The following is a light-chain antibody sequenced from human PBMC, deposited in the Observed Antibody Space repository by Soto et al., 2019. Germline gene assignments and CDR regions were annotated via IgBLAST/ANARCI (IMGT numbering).Light chain of an antibody. J-gene: IGKJ2*01. CDR3: QQYSTTPLT. V-gene: IGKV4-1*01. CDR1: QSVLYSSNNKNY. CDR2: WAS. Sequence: DIVMTQSPDSLAVSLGERATINCKSSQSVLYSSNNKNYLAWYQQKPGQPPKLLIYWASTRESGVPDRFSGSGSGTDFTLTISSLQAEDVAVYYCQQYSTTPLTFVQGTKLEIK.